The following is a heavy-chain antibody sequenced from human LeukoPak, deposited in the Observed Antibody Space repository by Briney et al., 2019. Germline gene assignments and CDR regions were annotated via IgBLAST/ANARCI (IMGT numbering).Heavy chain of an antibody. V-gene: IGHV4-34*01. CDR2: INHRGST. D-gene: IGHD3-3*01. Sequence: SETLSLTCGVYGGSFSAYYWSRIRQAPEKGLEWIGEINHRGSTNYNPSLKSRVTISLDTSENQFSLKLSSVTAADTAVYYCARGRITTFGVVIPLDYWGQGALVTVSS. CDR1: GGSFSAYY. CDR3: ARGRITTFGVVIPLDY. J-gene: IGHJ4*02.